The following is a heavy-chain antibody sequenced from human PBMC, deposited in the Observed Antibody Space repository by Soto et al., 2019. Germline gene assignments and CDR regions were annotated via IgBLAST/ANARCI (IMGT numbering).Heavy chain of an antibody. D-gene: IGHD6-13*01. CDR2: IYYSGST. V-gene: IGHV4-59*08. J-gene: IGHJ4*02. CDR1: GGSIISYY. CDR3: ARRYGSSFDD. Sequence: SETLSLTCTVSGGSIISYYWSWILQPPGKGLEWIGYIYYSGSTNYNPSLKSRVTMSVDTSKNQFSLKLSSVTAADTAVYYCARRYGSSFDDWGQGTLVTVSS.